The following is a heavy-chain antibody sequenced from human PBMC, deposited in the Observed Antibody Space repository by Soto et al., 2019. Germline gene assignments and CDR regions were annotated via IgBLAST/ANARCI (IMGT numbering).Heavy chain of an antibody. D-gene: IGHD6-25*01. CDR1: GGTFSSYA. CDR3: ARAGAGGYYYYYYGMDV. Sequence: QVPLVQSGAEVKKPGSSVKVSCKASGGTFSSYAISWVRQAPGQGLEWMGGIIPIFGTANYAQKFQGRVTITADESTSTAYMELSSLRSEDTAVYYCARAGAGGYYYYYYGMDVWGQGTTVTVSS. V-gene: IGHV1-69*01. CDR2: IIPIFGTA. J-gene: IGHJ6*02.